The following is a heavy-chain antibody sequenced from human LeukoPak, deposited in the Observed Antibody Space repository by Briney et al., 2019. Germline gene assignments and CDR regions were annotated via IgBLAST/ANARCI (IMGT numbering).Heavy chain of an antibody. CDR2: ISGGGGNT. CDR1: GFTFSRLA. J-gene: IGHJ4*02. D-gene: IGHD6-13*01. Sequence: GSLRLSCVAPGFTFSRLAMSWVRPAPGKGLGGVSGISGGGGNTYHADSVKGRFTISRDNSKNTLYLQMNSLRAEDTAVYYCAKGQYSSSWYSGHPFDYWGQGTLVTVSS. V-gene: IGHV3-23*01. CDR3: AKGQYSSSWYSGHPFDY.